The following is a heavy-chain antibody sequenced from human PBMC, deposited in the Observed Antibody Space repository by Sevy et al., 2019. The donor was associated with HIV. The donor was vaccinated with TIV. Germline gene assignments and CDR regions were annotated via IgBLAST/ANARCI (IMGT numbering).Heavy chain of an antibody. D-gene: IGHD3-9*01. CDR3: ARDSDNYDILAGYYPFDY. J-gene: IGHJ4*02. V-gene: IGHV1-46*01. CDR2: INPSGGKT. Sequence: ASVKVSCKASGYTFTSQYMHWVRQAPGQGLEWMGIINPSGGKTRYGQKFQGRVTMTRETSTSTVYMELSSLRSEDTAVYYCARDSDNYDILAGYYPFDYWGQGTLVTVSS. CDR1: GYTFTSQY.